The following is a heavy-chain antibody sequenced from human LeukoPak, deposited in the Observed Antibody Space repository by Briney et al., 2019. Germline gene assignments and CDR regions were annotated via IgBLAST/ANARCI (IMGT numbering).Heavy chain of an antibody. V-gene: IGHV4-34*01. J-gene: IGHJ4*02. D-gene: IGHD6-6*01. Sequence: PSEILSLTCSVSGGSMNSYYWSWIRQPPGKGLEWIGEINHRGSTNYNPSLKSRVTISVDTSKNQFSLKLSSVTAADTAVYYCARGLRQLVRSWHYWGQGTLVTVSS. CDR3: ARGLRQLVRSWHY. CDR2: INHRGST. CDR1: GGSMNSYY.